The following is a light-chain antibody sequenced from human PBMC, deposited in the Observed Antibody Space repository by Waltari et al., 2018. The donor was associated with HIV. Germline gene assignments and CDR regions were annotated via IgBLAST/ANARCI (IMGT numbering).Light chain of an antibody. CDR2: WAS. Sequence: DIVMTQSPDSLAVSLGERATINCKSSQSVLYSSNNKNYLAWYQQKPGQPPKLLIYWASTRESGVPDRFSSSGSGTDFTLTISSLQAEDVAVYYCQQYYSTPPSYTFGQGTKLEIK. V-gene: IGKV4-1*01. J-gene: IGKJ2*01. CDR3: QQYYSTPPSYT. CDR1: QSVLYSSNNKNY.